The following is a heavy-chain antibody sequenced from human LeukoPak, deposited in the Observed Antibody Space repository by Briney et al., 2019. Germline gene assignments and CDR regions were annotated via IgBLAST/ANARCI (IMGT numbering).Heavy chain of an antibody. Sequence: SETLSLTCAVYGGSFSGYYWSWIRQPPGKGLEWIGEINHSGSTNHNPSLKSRVTISVDTSKNQFSLKLSSVTAADTAVYYCARTRGPYSSSSFDYWGQGTLVTVSS. V-gene: IGHV4-34*01. D-gene: IGHD6-6*01. CDR1: GGSFSGYY. CDR2: INHSGST. J-gene: IGHJ4*02. CDR3: ARTRGPYSSSSFDY.